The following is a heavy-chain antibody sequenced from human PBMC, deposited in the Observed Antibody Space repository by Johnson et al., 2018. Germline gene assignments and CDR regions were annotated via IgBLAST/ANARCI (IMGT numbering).Heavy chain of an antibody. CDR1: GFTFSSYA. Sequence: QVQLVQSGGGVVQPGRSLRLSCAASGFTFSSYAMHWVRQAPGKGLEWVALISFDGSNRYYADSVKGRFTIPRDNSKNTLYLQMNSLRAEDTAVYYCARGGQGAFDIWGQGTMVTVSS. CDR2: ISFDGSNR. CDR3: ARGGQGAFDI. J-gene: IGHJ3*02. V-gene: IGHV3-30-3*01.